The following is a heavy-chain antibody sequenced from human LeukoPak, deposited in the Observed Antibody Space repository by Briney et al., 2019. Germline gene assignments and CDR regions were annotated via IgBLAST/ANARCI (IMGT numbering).Heavy chain of an antibody. CDR3: AKFLPSHIVVANYYFDY. J-gene: IGHJ4*02. D-gene: IGHD2-21*01. V-gene: IGHV3-23*01. Sequence: GGSLRLSCAASGFTFSSYAMSWVRQAPGKGLEWVSAISGSGGSTYYADSVKGRFTISRDNSKNTLYLQMNSLRAEDTAVYYCAKFLPSHIVVANYYFDYWGQGTLVTVSS. CDR1: GFTFSSYA. CDR2: ISGSGGST.